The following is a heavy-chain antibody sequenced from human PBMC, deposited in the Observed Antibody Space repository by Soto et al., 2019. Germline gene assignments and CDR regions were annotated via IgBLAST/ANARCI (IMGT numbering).Heavy chain of an antibody. CDR2: INPTGGST. D-gene: IGHD2-8*02. Sequence: ASLKVSCKASEYTFISYYIHWVRQAPGHRLERMAIINPTGGSTNYAQKFQGRLTLTMDTSTSTVCMELSSLTSEDTAMYYCARHLAAGDVWGQGTLVTVSS. J-gene: IGHJ4*02. V-gene: IGHV1-46*01. CDR1: EYTFISYY. CDR3: ARHLAAGDV.